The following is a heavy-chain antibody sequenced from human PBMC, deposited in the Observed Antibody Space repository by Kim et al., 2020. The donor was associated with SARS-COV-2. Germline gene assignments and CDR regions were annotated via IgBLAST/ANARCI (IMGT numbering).Heavy chain of an antibody. V-gene: IGHV4-61*01. J-gene: IGHJ5*02. CDR1: GGSVSSGSYY. CDR2: IYYSGST. Sequence: SETLSLTCTVSGGSVSSGSYYWSWIRQPPGKGLEWIGYIYYSGSTNYNPSLKSRVTISVDTSKNQFSLKLSSVTAADTAVYYCAREVTMVRGLIINNWFDPWGQGTLVTVSS. CDR3: AREVTMVRGLIINNWFDP. D-gene: IGHD3-10*01.